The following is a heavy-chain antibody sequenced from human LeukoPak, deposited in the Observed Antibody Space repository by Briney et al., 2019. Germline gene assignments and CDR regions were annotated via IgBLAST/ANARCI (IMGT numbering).Heavy chain of an antibody. J-gene: IGHJ3*02. Sequence: SETLSLTCSVSRGAISSSNYYWGWFRQPPGTGLEWLGNIFYSGTTYYNPSLPSLKSRVSILVDTSKNQFSLKLRSVTAADTAVYYCASLRKRGGAFDIWGQGTMVTVSS. CDR2: IFYSGTT. V-gene: IGHV4-39*07. CDR1: RGAISSSNYY. CDR3: ASLRKRGGAFDI.